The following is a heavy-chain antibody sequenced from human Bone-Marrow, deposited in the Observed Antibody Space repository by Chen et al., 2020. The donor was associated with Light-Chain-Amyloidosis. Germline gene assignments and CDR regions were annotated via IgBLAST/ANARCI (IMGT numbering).Heavy chain of an antibody. CDR2: ISSSGSTI. Sequence: EVQLVESGGGLVQAGGSLRLSCAASGLTFSRYWMSWVRQAPGKGLEWVSYISSSGSTIYYADSVKGRFTISRDNAKNSLYLQMNSLRAEDTAVYYCARVGFYNWNVHNAFDIWGQGTMVTVSS. D-gene: IGHD1-1*01. V-gene: IGHV3-48*03. J-gene: IGHJ3*02. CDR1: GLTFSRYW. CDR3: ARVGFYNWNVHNAFDI.